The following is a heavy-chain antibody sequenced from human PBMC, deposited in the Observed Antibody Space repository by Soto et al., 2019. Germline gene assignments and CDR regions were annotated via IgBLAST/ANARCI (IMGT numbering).Heavy chain of an antibody. V-gene: IGHV1-24*01. D-gene: IGHD3-10*01. CDR2: FDSEDGET. Sequence: ASVKVSCKVSGYTLTELSMHWVRQAPGKGLEWMGGFDSEDGETIYAQKFQGRVTMTEDTYTDTAYMELSSLRSGDMAVYYCAAWFGILGLIDWGQGSLVTVSS. CDR1: GYTLTELS. CDR3: AAWFGILGLID. J-gene: IGHJ4*02.